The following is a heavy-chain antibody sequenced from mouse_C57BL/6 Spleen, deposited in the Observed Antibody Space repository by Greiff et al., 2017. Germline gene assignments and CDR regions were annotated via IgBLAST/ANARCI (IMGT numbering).Heavy chain of an antibody. CDR2: IRLKSDNYAT. Sequence: EVHLVESGGGLVQPGGSMKLSCVASGFTFSNYWMNWVRQSPEKGLEWVAQIRLKSDNYATHYAESVKGRFTISRDDSKSSVYLQMNNLRAEDTGIYYCTGGDSYWYFDVWGTGTTVTVSS. CDR3: TGGDSYWYFDV. V-gene: IGHV6-3*01. D-gene: IGHD3-3*01. CDR1: GFTFSNYW. J-gene: IGHJ1*03.